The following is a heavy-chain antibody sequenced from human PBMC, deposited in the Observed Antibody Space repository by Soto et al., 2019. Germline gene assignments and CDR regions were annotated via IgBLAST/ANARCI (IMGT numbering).Heavy chain of an antibody. V-gene: IGHV1-24*01. CDR3: ATGPVRYYGSGSYYTPVCDYYYGMDV. CDR2: FDPEDGET. D-gene: IGHD3-10*01. J-gene: IGHJ6*02. Sequence: ASVKVSCTVSVYTLTELSMHWVRQAHRKGLEWMGGFDPEDGETIYAQKFQGRVTMTEDTSTDTAYMELSSLRSEDTAVYYCATGPVRYYGSGSYYTPVCDYYYGMDVWGQGTTVTVSS. CDR1: VYTLTELS.